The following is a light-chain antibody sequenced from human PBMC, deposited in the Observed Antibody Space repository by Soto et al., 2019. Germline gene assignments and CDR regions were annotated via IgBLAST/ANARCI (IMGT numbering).Light chain of an antibody. CDR2: GAS. Sequence: EIVLTQSPATLSVSPGDRATLSCRASQSVNSNLAWYHLKPGQAPRLLIYGASIRAAGIPARFTGSESGTEFTLTISRLEPEDFAVYYCQQYGSSPWTFGQGTKVDIK. V-gene: IGKV3-20*01. CDR1: QSVNSN. CDR3: QQYGSSPWT. J-gene: IGKJ1*01.